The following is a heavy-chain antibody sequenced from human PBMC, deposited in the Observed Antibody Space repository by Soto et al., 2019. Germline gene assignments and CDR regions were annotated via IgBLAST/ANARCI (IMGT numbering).Heavy chain of an antibody. CDR1: GFTFSDYY. Sequence: QVQLVESGGGLVKPGGSLRLSCAASGFTFSDYYMNWIRQAPGKGLEWLSYSDGSSTQTTQTLKGRFTISRDNAKNSLFLQLTSLRDEDTAVYYCARAVGNYYGMDVWGQGTTVTVSS. CDR3: ARAVGNYYGMDV. CDR2: SDGSST. V-gene: IGHV3-11*06. J-gene: IGHJ6*02. D-gene: IGHD1-26*01.